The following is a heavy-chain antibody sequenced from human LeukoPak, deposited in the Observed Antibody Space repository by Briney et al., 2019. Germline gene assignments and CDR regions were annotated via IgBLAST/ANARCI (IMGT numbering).Heavy chain of an antibody. J-gene: IGHJ4*02. V-gene: IGHV4-61*02. Sequence: PSETLSLTCTVSGGSISSGGYYWSWIRQPAGKGLEWIGRIYTSGSTNYNPSLKSRVTISVDTSKNQFSLKLSSVTAADTAVYYCAREGYYDILTGYYRFDYWGQGTLVTVSS. CDR2: IYTSGST. CDR1: GGSISSGGYY. CDR3: AREGYYDILTGYYRFDY. D-gene: IGHD3-9*01.